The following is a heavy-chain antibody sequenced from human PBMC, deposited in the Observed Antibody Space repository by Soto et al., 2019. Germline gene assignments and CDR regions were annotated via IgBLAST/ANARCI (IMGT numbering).Heavy chain of an antibody. V-gene: IGHV3-30-3*01. D-gene: IGHD3-3*01. CDR1: GFTFSGYA. CDR2: ISYDGSDK. Sequence: XVSLQLSCAASGFTFSGYAMHWVRQAPGKGPEWVAIISYDGSDKYYADSVKGRFTISRDNSKNTLYLQMNSLRAEDTAVYYCANYYDFWSGYPTDDAFDIWGQGTMVTVSS. J-gene: IGHJ3*02. CDR3: ANYYDFWSGYPTDDAFDI.